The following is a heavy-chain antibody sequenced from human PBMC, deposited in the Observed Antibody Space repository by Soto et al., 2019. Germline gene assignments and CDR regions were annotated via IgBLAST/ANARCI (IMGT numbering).Heavy chain of an antibody. V-gene: IGHV1-2*02. Sequence: ASVKVSCKASGYTLTVYYMHWVRQAAGQGLEWMGWINPKSGGTMYAQKFRGRLTMTRDTSITTAYMALPKLRSHQTAVYSCARDLAKSGRSAGFDYWGQGTLVTVSS. CDR3: ARDLAKSGRSAGFDY. CDR2: INPKSGGT. J-gene: IGHJ4*02. CDR1: GYTLTVYY. D-gene: IGHD1-26*01.